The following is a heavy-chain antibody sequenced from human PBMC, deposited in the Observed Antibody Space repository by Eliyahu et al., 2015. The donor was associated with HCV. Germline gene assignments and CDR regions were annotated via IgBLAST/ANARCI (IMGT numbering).Heavy chain of an antibody. CDR2: ISSGSSFI. V-gene: IGHV3-21*01. J-gene: IGHJ6*02. CDR3: ARDIKEDYFYGMDV. CDR1: GFNFRXYT. Sequence: EVQLVESGGGLVKPGGSLRLSCSASGFNFRXYTMXWVRQAPGKGLEWVSSISSGSSFINYAGSVDGRFAISRENTKNSVFLQMHGLRAEDTAVYYCARDIKEDYFYGMDVWGHGTTVTVSS.